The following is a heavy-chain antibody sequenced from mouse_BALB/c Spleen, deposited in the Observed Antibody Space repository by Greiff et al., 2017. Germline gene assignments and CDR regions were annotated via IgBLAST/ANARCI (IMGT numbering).Heavy chain of an antibody. D-gene: IGHD1-2*01. CDR1: GYTFTDYN. CDR2: INPNNGGT. J-gene: IGHJ4*01. CDR3: ARFDYGPSYAMDY. Sequence: VQLQQSGPELVKPGASVKIPCKASGYTFTDYNMDWVKQSHGKSLEWIGDINPNNGGTIYNQKFKGKATLTVDKSSSTAYMELRSLTSEDTAVYYCARFDYGPSYAMDYWGQGTSVTVSS. V-gene: IGHV1-18*01.